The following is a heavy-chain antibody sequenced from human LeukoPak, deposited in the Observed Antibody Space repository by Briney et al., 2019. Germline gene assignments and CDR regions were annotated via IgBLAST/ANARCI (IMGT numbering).Heavy chain of an antibody. CDR2: INGGGGYT. V-gene: IGHV3-23*01. D-gene: IGHD3-16*01. Sequence: GGSLRLSCAASGFTFSDYTMNWVRQAPGKGLEWVSGINGGGGYTYYADSVKGRFTVSRDNSKNTLYLQMNSLRAEDMALYFCARRFTYYFDYWGQGTLVTVSS. CDR1: GFTFSDYT. CDR3: ARRFTYYFDY. J-gene: IGHJ4*02.